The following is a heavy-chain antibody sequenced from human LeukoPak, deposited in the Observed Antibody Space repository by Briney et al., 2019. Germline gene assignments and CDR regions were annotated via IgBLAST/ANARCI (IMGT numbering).Heavy chain of an antibody. V-gene: IGHV3-23*01. CDR1: GFTFSSYA. D-gene: IGHD6-13*01. CDR3: AKDVAAAGYFDY. Sequence: GGSLRLTCAASGFTFSSYAMSWVRQAPGKGLEWVSAISGSGGSTYYADSAKGRFTISRDNSKSTLYLQMNSLRAEDTAVYYCAKDVAAAGYFDYWGQGTLVTVSS. CDR2: ISGSGGST. J-gene: IGHJ4*02.